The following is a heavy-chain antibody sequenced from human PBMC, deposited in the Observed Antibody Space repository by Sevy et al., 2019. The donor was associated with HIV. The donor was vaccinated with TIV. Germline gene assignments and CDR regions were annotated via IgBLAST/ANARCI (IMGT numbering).Heavy chain of an antibody. CDR2: LSFGCGRI. D-gene: IGHD2-8*01. V-gene: IGHV3-23*01. Sequence: GGSLRLSCVASGFNFNIYSMSWVRQAPGKGLEWVSTLSFGCGRINHADSVQGRFTMSRDDSKKTVYLEMNSLRAEDTVVYYCAREACTRSNDHWGQGTLVTVSS. J-gene: IGHJ4*02. CDR3: AREACTRSNDH. CDR1: GFNFNIYS.